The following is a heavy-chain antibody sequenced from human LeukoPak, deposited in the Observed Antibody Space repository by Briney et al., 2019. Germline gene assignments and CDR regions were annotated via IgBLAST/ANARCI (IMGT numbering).Heavy chain of an antibody. CDR2: ISSRGNT. CDR3: ARGPSFGSSSRFDS. V-gene: IGHV4-31*03. J-gene: IGHJ4*02. CDR1: GSSMSSGGEY. D-gene: IGHD6-6*01. Sequence: SQTLSLTCTVSGSSMSSGGEYCTWNRQHQGKGLEWIVYISSRGNTYYTPSLKIRLTISLDTSKSQFSLQLNSATAADTAVYYCARGPSFGSSSRFDSWGQGTLVTVSS.